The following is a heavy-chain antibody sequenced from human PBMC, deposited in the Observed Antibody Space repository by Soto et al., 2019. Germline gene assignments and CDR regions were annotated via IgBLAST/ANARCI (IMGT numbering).Heavy chain of an antibody. J-gene: IGHJ4*02. CDR3: AKDVSSSWYGADY. CDR1: GFTFSKYA. D-gene: IGHD6-13*01. V-gene: IGHV3-23*01. Sequence: EVQLLQSGGGLVQPGGSLRLSCEASGFTFSKYAMTWVRQAPGKGLDWVSTTGIPGDAHYADSVKGRFTISRDDSKSTLFLQMNSLRAEDTAVYYCAKDVSSSWYGADYWGQGTLVTVSS. CDR2: TGIPGDA.